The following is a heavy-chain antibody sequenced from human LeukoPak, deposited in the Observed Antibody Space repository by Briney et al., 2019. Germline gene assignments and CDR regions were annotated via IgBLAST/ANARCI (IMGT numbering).Heavy chain of an antibody. J-gene: IGHJ4*02. CDR3: AKDKIRRGYSYGTDY. CDR2: IRYDGSNE. CDR1: GFTFNTYG. Sequence: GGSLRLSCVASGFTFNTYGMHWVRQAPGKGLEWVAFIRYDGSNEYYIDSVRGRFTISRGDSKNTLYLQIDSLRLEDTAIYYCAKDKIRRGYSYGTDYWGQGTLVTVSS. V-gene: IGHV3-30*02. D-gene: IGHD5-18*01.